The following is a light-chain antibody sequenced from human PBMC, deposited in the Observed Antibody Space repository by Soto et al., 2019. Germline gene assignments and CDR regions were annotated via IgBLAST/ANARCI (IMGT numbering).Light chain of an antibody. CDR2: GAS. CDR1: QSVGTY. Sequence: EIVLTQSPDTLSFSPRERATLSCRASQSVGTYLVWYQQKPGQAPRPLIYGASNRATGIPARFSGSGSGTDFTLTISSLEPEDFAVYYCQQRSNGFGQGTKLEIK. CDR3: QQRSNG. V-gene: IGKV3-11*01. J-gene: IGKJ2*01.